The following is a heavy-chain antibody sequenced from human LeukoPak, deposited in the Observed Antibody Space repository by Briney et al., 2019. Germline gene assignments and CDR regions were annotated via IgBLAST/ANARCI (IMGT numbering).Heavy chain of an antibody. CDR1: GFTFPTYW. D-gene: IGHD2-15*01. V-gene: IGHV3-74*01. CDR3: ARREGYCSGGTCYFDN. Sequence: GGSLGLSCATSGFTFPTYWMHWVRQAPGKGLVWVSRINSDGSRTDYADSVKGRFTVSRDNAKNTLYLQMNSLRAEDTAVYYCARREGYCSGGTCYFDNWGQGTLVTVSS. CDR2: INSDGSRT. J-gene: IGHJ4*02.